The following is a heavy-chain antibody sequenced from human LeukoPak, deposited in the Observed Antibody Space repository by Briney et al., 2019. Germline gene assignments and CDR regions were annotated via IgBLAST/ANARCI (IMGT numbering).Heavy chain of an antibody. CDR2: IYTSGST. CDR3: ARGPTTVTRAFDY. D-gene: IGHD4-17*01. J-gene: IGHJ4*02. CDR1: GGSISVYY. V-gene: IGHV4-4*07. Sequence: SETLSLTCTVSGGSISVYYWSWIRQPAGKGLEWIGRIYTSGSTNYNPSLKSRVTMSVDTSENQFSLKLRSVTAADTAVYYCARGPTTVTRAFDYWGQGTLVTVSS.